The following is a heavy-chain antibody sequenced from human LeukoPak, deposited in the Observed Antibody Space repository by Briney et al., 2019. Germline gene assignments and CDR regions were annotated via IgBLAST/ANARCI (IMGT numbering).Heavy chain of an antibody. CDR3: ARWGGYGDSGNWFDP. D-gene: IGHD4-17*01. CDR1: GFTFSSYW. CDR2: INSDGSTT. Sequence: GGSLRLSCAASGFTFSSYWMNWVRQAPGKGLLWVSGINSDGSTTNYADSVKGRFTISRDNAKNTLYLQMNSLRAEDTAVYYCARWGGYGDSGNWFDPWGQGTLVTVSS. V-gene: IGHV3-74*01. J-gene: IGHJ5*02.